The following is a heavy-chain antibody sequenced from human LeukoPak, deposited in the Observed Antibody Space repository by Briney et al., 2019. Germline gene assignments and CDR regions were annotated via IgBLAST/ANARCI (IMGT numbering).Heavy chain of an antibody. Sequence: PGGSLRLSCAASGFTFSSYYMSWVRQAPGKGLEWVAYIKHSGSEKYYVDSVKGRFTISRDNAKKSLYLQMNSLRAEDTAVYYCARDRRTIAAAGYTTDYWGQGTLVTVSS. J-gene: IGHJ4*02. V-gene: IGHV3-7*01. CDR1: GFTFSSYY. CDR3: ARDRRTIAAAGYTTDY. CDR2: IKHSGSEK. D-gene: IGHD6-13*01.